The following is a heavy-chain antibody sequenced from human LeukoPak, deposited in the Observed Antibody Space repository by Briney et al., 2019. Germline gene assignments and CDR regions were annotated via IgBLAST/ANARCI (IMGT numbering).Heavy chain of an antibody. Sequence: TGGSLRLSCAASGFTVSSNYMSWVRQAPGKGLEWVSIIYSGGSTFYADSVKGRFTISRDNSKNTLYLQMNSLRAEDTAVYYCAKGVKYYYDSSGTPRYGDYWGQGTLVTVSS. V-gene: IGHV3-53*05. CDR1: GFTVSSNY. D-gene: IGHD3-22*01. J-gene: IGHJ4*02. CDR2: IYSGGST. CDR3: AKGVKYYYDSSGTPRYGDY.